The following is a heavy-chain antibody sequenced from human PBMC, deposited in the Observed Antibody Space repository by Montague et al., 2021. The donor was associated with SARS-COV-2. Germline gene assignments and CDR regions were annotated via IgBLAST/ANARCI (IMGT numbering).Heavy chain of an antibody. D-gene: IGHD2-8*01. CDR1: GSSIRGYF. CDR3: TRGNGWYQP. Sequence: SETLSLTCSVSGSSIRGYFWCWVRQPPAQRLEWIGYILSNGSATSSPALSSRLTMSVDMSRNQFSLELRSVTVTDTAYYYCTRGNGWYQPWGQGTLVTVSS. V-gene: IGHV4-4*09. CDR2: ILSNGSA. J-gene: IGHJ5*02.